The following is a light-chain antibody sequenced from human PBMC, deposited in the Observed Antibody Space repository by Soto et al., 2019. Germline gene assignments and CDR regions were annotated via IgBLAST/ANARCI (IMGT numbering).Light chain of an antibody. CDR1: SSDVGSYNR. Sequence: QSALTQPPSVSGSPGQSVTISCTGISSDVGSYNRVSWYQQPPGTAPKRMIYEVSNRPSGVPDRFSGSKSGNTASLTISGLQAEDEADYYCSSYTSSNTLVFGGGTKLTVL. CDR3: SSYTSSNTLV. CDR2: EVS. V-gene: IGLV2-18*02. J-gene: IGLJ2*01.